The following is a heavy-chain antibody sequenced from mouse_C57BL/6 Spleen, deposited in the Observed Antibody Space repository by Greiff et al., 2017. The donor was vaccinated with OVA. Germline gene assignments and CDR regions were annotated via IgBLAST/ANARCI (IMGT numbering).Heavy chain of an antibody. Sequence: EVQLQESVTELVRPGASVKLSCTASGFNIKNTYMHWVKQRPEQGLEWIGRIDPANGTTKYAPKFQGKATITADTSSNTAYLQLSSLTSEDTAIYYCANLRPNDYEGPCDYWGKGTTLTVSS. V-gene: IGHV14-3*01. CDR1: GFNIKNTY. CDR2: IDPANGTT. J-gene: IGHJ2*01. CDR3: ANLRPNDYEGPCDY. D-gene: IGHD2-4*01.